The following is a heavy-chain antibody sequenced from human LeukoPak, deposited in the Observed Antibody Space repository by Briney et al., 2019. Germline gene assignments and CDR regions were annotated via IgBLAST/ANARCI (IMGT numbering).Heavy chain of an antibody. CDR3: ARRGSGGRSFDI. CDR1: GGFVSSGSYY. D-gene: IGHD2-15*01. Sequence: SETLSLTCTVSGGFVSSGSYYWTWIRQPPGKGLEWIGYISYSGSTNYNPSLKSRVTISVDTSKNQFSLNLSSVTAADTSVYYCARRGSGGRSFDIWGQVTMVTVSS. V-gene: IGHV4-61*01. J-gene: IGHJ3*02. CDR2: ISYSGST.